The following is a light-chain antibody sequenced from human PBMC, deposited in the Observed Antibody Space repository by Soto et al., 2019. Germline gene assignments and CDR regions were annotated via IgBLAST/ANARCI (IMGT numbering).Light chain of an antibody. CDR3: AAWDDALGGHVA. Sequence: QSVLTQSPSASGTPGQRVTISCSGTSSNIGMNSVNWYQQLPGAAPKLLIYSNDQRPSGVPHRISGSRSGTSASVAISELQLEDEADYYCAAWDDALGGHVAFGGGTKLTVL. CDR2: SND. J-gene: IGLJ2*01. CDR1: SSNIGMNS. V-gene: IGLV1-44*01.